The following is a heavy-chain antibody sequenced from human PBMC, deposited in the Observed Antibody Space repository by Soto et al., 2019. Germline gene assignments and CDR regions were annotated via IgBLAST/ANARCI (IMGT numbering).Heavy chain of an antibody. J-gene: IGHJ4*02. V-gene: IGHV4-34*01. CDR3: ARGGRQQLIPTPISYKIDY. D-gene: IGHD6-13*01. CDR1: GGSFSGYY. Sequence: SETLSLTCAVYGGSFSGYYWSWIRQPPGKGLEGIGEINHSGSTNYNPSLTSRVTISVDMSKNQFSLKLRSVTAADTAVYYCARGGRQQLIPTPISYKIDYWGQGTPVTVSS. CDR2: INHSGST.